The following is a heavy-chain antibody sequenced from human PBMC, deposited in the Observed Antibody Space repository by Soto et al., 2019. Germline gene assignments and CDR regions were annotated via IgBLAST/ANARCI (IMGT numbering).Heavy chain of an antibody. CDR3: ARAGELAAFDI. J-gene: IGHJ3*02. Sequence: ASVKVSCKASGYTFTSYAMHWVRQAPGQRLEWMGWINAGNGNTKYSQKFQGRVTITRDTSASTAYMELSSLRSEDTAVYYCARAGELAAFDIWGRGTMVAVSS. V-gene: IGHV1-3*01. CDR2: INAGNGNT. CDR1: GYTFTSYA. D-gene: IGHD1-26*01.